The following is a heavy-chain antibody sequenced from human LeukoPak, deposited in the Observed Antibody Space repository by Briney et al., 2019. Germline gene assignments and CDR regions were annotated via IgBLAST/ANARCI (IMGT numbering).Heavy chain of an antibody. Sequence: PGGSLRLSCAASGFTFSSYWMSWVRQAPGKGLEWVANINRDGGEKYHVDSVKGRFTISRDNAKNSLYLQMNSLRAEDTAVYYCAREGTGEEFDYWGQGTLVTVSS. CDR3: AREGTGEEFDY. D-gene: IGHD7-27*01. J-gene: IGHJ4*02. V-gene: IGHV3-7*01. CDR2: INRDGGEK. CDR1: GFTFSSYW.